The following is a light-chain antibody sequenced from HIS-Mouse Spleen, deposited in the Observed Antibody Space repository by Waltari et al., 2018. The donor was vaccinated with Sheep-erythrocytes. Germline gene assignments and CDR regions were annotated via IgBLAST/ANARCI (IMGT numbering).Light chain of an antibody. Sequence: QSALTQPRSVSGSPGQSVTISCPGTSSDVGGYNYVSWYQQHPGKAPKLMIYAVSKRPSGVPDRFSGSKSGNTASLTISVLQAEDEADYYCCSYAGSYNHVFATGTKVTVL. CDR2: AVS. J-gene: IGLJ1*01. V-gene: IGLV2-11*01. CDR1: SSDVGGYNY. CDR3: CSYAGSYNHV.